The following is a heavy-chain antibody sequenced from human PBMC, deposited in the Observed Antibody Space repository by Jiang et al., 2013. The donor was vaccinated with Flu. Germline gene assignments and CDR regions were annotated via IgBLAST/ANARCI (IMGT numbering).Heavy chain of an antibody. Sequence: VRQAPGQGLEWMGIINPSGGSTSYAQKFQGRVTMTRDTSTSTVYMELSSLRSEDTAVYYCARETYITMVQGVSYYFDYWGQGTLVTVSS. D-gene: IGHD3-10*01. CDR2: INPSGGST. CDR3: ARETYITMVQGVSYYFDY. J-gene: IGHJ4*02. V-gene: IGHV1-46*01.